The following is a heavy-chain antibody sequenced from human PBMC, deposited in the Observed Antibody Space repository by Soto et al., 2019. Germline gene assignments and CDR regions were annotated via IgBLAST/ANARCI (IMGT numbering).Heavy chain of an antibody. V-gene: IGHV3-15*01. CDR1: GFTFSNAW. CDR3: TTTKGRLEPPTNDF. D-gene: IGHD2-8*01. Sequence: EVQLVESGGGLVKPGGSLRLSCAGSGFTFSNAWMSWVRRAPGKGLEWVGRIKSDAYGGAIDYAAPVKGRFTISRDDSTHTLFLQMPSLRAEDTAVYSCTTTKGRLEPPTNDFWGQGTPVIVSS. CDR2: IKSDAYGGAI. J-gene: IGHJ4*02.